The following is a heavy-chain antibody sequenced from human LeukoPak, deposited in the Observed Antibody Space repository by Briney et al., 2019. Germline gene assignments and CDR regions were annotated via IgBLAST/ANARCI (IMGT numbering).Heavy chain of an antibody. CDR2: IYHSGST. CDR3: ARVISSAGSYFDF. J-gene: IGHJ3*01. D-gene: IGHD6-13*01. V-gene: IGHV4-30-2*01. CDR1: GGSISSGGYY. Sequence: SETLSLTCTVSGGSISSGGYYWSWIRQPPGKGLEWIGYIYHSGSTYYNPSLKSRVTISVDTSKNQFSLKLNYVTAADTAVYYCARVISSAGSYFDFWGQGTMVTVSS.